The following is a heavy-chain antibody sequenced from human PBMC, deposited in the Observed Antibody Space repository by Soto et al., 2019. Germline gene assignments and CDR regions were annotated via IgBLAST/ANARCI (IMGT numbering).Heavy chain of an antibody. V-gene: IGHV3-23*01. D-gene: IGHD2-2*01. CDR3: AKDRSSTSCYAFDY. CDR1: GLAFLISG. Sequence: RVSWAASGLAFLISGLQWIGKSEGKGMEWVSVIGGSSGSTDYADSVKGRFTNSRDNSKNTLFLQMNSLRAEDTAVYYCAKDRSSTSCYAFDYWGQGTLVTVSS. CDR2: IGGSSGST. J-gene: IGHJ4*02.